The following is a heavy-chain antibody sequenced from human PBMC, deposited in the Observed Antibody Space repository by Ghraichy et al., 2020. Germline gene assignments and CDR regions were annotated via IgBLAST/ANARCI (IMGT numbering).Heavy chain of an antibody. CDR2: IYSGGST. CDR3: AGDMSYYGSSGYSTLEN. D-gene: IGHD3-22*01. V-gene: IGHV3-66*02. J-gene: IGHJ1*01. Sequence: GGSLRLSCAASGFTVSSNYMSWVRQAPGKGLEWVSGIYSGGSTYYADSVKGRFTISTDNSKNTLYLQKNSMRAEDTAVYYCAGDMSYYGSSGYSTLENWGQRTLLTVSS. CDR1: GFTVSSNY.